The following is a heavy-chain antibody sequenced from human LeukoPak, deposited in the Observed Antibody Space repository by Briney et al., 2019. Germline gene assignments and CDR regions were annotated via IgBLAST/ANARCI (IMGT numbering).Heavy chain of an antibody. J-gene: IGHJ3*02. CDR3: ARDRYGDYGPWDAFDI. V-gene: IGHV3-7*01. CDR1: GFTFSSYW. Sequence: GGSLRLSCAASGFTFSSYWMSWVRQAPGKGLEWVANIKQDGSEKYYVDSVKGRFTISRDNAKNSLYLQMNSLRAEDTAVYYCARDRYGDYGPWDAFDIWGQGTMVTVSS. D-gene: IGHD4-17*01. CDR2: IKQDGSEK.